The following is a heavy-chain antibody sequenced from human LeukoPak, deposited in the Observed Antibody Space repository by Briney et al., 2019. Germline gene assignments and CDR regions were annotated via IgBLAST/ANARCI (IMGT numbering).Heavy chain of an antibody. CDR3: ARGLSIAAAGVFDY. V-gene: IGHV4-4*07. CDR2: IYTSGST. J-gene: IGHJ4*02. CDR1: GSSISSYY. Sequence: SETLSLTCTVSGSSISSYYWSWIRQPAGKGLEWIGRIYTSGSTNYNPSLKSRVTISVDKSKNQFSLKLSSVTAADTAVYYCARGLSIAAAGVFDYWGQGTLVTVSS. D-gene: IGHD6-13*01.